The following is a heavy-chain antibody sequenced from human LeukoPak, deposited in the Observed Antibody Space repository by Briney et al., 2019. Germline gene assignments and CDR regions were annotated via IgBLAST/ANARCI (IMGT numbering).Heavy chain of an antibody. D-gene: IGHD2-21*02. CDR2: ISYDGSNK. CDR3: ARDRRPYCGGDCYSYFDY. V-gene: IGHV3-30-3*01. CDR1: GFTFSSYD. J-gene: IGHJ4*02. Sequence: TGGSLRLSCAASGFTFSSYDMHWVRQAPGKGLEWVAVISYDGSNKYYADSVKGRFTISRDNSKNTLYLQMNSLRAEDTAVYYCARDRRPYCGGDCYSYFDYWGQGTLVTVSS.